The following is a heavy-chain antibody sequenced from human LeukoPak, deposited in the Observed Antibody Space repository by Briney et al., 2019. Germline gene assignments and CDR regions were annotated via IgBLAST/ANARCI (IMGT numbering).Heavy chain of an antibody. Sequence: ASVKVSCKASGYTFTGYYMHWVRQAPGQGLEWMGWMNPNSGNTGYAQKFQGRVTMTRNTSISTAYMELSSLRSEDTAVYYCARGFSGAYYYYYGMDVWGQGTTVTVSS. D-gene: IGHD4-17*01. V-gene: IGHV1-8*02. CDR2: MNPNSGNT. J-gene: IGHJ6*02. CDR1: GYTFTGYY. CDR3: ARGFSGAYYYYYGMDV.